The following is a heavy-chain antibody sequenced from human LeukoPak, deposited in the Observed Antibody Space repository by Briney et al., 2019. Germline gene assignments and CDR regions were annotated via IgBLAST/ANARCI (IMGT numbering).Heavy chain of an antibody. Sequence: ASVKVSCKVSGYALTELSMHWVRQAPGKGLEWMGGFEPADGEIIYALKFQGRVTMTEDTSTDTALMELRSLRSEDTAVYYCATGGLYDLLDYWGQGTLVTVSS. CDR2: FEPADGEI. D-gene: IGHD3-9*01. CDR3: ATGGLYDLLDY. V-gene: IGHV1-24*01. J-gene: IGHJ4*02. CDR1: GYALTELS.